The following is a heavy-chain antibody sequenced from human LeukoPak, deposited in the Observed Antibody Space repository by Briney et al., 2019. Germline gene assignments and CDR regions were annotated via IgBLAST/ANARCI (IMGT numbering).Heavy chain of an antibody. CDR3: AREYSSSWYAFFDP. Sequence: ASVKVSCKASGYTFTSYAMNWVRQAPGQGLEWMGWINTNTGNPTYAQGFTGRFVFSLDTSVSTAYLQISSLKAEDTAVYYCAREYSSSWYAFFDPWGQGTLVTVSS. D-gene: IGHD6-13*01. CDR2: INTNTGNP. V-gene: IGHV7-4-1*02. CDR1: GYTFTSYA. J-gene: IGHJ5*02.